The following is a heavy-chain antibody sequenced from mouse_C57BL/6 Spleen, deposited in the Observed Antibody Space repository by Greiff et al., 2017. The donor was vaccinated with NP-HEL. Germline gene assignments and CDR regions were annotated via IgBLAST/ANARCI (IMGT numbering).Heavy chain of an antibody. CDR2: IHPNSGST. J-gene: IGHJ2*01. CDR1: GYTFTSYW. D-gene: IGHD4-1*01. Sequence: QVQLQQPGAELVKPGASVKLSCKASGYTFTSYWMHWVKQRPGQGLEWIGMIHPNSGSTNYNEKFKSKATLTVDKSSSTAYMQLSSLTSEDSAVYYCARRGAWQNCDSLDYWGQGTTLTVSS. V-gene: IGHV1-64*01. CDR3: ARRGAWQNCDSLDY.